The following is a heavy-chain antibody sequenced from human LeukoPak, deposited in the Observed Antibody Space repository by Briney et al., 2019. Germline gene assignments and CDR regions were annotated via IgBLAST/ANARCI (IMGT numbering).Heavy chain of an antibody. CDR2: TSYDGSNK. J-gene: IGHJ5*02. CDR3: ARERRYIPGFDP. Sequence: GGSLRLSCAASGFTFSSYAMHWVRQAPGKGLEWVAVTSYDGSNKYYADSVKGRFTISRDNSKNTLYLQMNSLRAGDTAVYYCARERRYIPGFDPWGQGTLVTVSS. CDR1: GFTFSSYA. D-gene: IGHD1-14*01. V-gene: IGHV3-30*04.